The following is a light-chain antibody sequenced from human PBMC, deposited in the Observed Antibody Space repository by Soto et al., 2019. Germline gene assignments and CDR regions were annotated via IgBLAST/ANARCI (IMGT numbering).Light chain of an antibody. CDR3: QQYDNLPFT. J-gene: IGKJ3*01. CDR2: DAS. V-gene: IGKV1-33*01. Sequence: DIQMTQSPSSLPASVGDRVTITCQASQDISNFLNWYQQKPGKAPKLLICDASTLETGVPSRFSGSGSGTDFTFTISSLQPEDFATYFCQQYDNLPFTFGPGTKVDFK. CDR1: QDISNF.